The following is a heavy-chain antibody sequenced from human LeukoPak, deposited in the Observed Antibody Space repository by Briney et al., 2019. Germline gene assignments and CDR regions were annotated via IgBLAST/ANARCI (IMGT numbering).Heavy chain of an antibody. Sequence: GGSLRLSCAASGFTFSSYGMHWVRQAPGKGLEWVAVIWYDGSNKYYADSVKGRFTISRDNSKNTLYLQMNSLRAEDTAVYYYAKDRSSWLGIDAFDIWGQGTMVTVSS. J-gene: IGHJ3*02. CDR2: IWYDGSNK. CDR1: GFTFSSYG. V-gene: IGHV3-33*06. D-gene: IGHD6-13*01. CDR3: AKDRSSWLGIDAFDI.